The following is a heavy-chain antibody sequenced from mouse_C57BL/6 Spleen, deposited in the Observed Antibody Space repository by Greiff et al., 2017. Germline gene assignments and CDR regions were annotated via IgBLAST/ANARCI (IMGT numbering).Heavy chain of an antibody. CDR1: YFAFMASA. CDR3: ARSRSSGYYAMDY. D-gene: IGHD3-2*02. V-gene: IGHV1-49*01. CDR2: FTMYSDAT. Sequence: LMESGAELVRPGSSVKLSCKDSYFAFMASAMHWVKQRPGHGLEWIGSFTMYSDATEYSENFKGKATLTANTSSSTAYMELSSLTSEDSAVYYCARSRSSGYYAMDYWGQGTSVTVSS. J-gene: IGHJ4*01.